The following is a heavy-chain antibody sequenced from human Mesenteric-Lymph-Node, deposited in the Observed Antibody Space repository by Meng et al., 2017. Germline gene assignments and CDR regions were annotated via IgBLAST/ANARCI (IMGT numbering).Heavy chain of an antibody. Sequence: QVQLGQSGAEVKKPGASMKVSCKASGYIFTNYDISWVRQAPGQGLEWMGWISVKNGEAKYPQNFQGRVTMTTDTTTSTAYMELRSLTSDDTAVYYCARYVPNGSFWYFDFWGRGTLVTVSS. CDR3: ARYVPNGSFWYFDF. V-gene: IGHV1-18*01. J-gene: IGHJ2*01. CDR1: GYIFTNYD. D-gene: IGHD6-13*01. CDR2: ISVKNGEA.